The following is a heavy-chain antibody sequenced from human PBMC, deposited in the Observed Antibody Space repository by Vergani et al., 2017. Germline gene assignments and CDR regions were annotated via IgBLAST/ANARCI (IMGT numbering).Heavy chain of an antibody. CDR3: ARDDSYALDAFDI. CDR2: IYYSGST. J-gene: IGHJ3*02. Sequence: QLQLPESGPGLVKPSETLALTCPVPGGSLSSSSYYWGWIRQPPGKGLEWIGSIYYSGSTYYNPSLKSRVTLSVDTSKNQFSLKLSSVTAADTAVYYCARDDSYALDAFDIWGQGTMVTVSS. D-gene: IGHD3-16*01. V-gene: IGHV4-39*07. CDR1: GGSLSSSSYY.